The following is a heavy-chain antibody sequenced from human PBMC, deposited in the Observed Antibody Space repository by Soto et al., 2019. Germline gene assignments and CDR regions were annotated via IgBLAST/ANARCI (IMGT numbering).Heavy chain of an antibody. CDR1: GFTFDDYA. D-gene: IGHD6-13*01. CDR2: MSWNSGSI. Sequence: LRLSCAASGFTFDDYAMHWVRQAPGKGLEWVSGMSWNSGSIGYADSVKGRFTISRDNAKNSLYLQMNSLRAEDTALYYCAKDRTGSSSWYASYYGMDVWGQGTTVTVSS. J-gene: IGHJ6*02. CDR3: AKDRTGSSSWYASYYGMDV. V-gene: IGHV3-9*01.